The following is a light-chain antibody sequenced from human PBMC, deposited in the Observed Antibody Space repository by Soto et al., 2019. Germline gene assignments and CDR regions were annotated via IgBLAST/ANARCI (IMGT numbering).Light chain of an antibody. Sequence: EIVLTQSPGTLSLSPGERATLSCRASQSVSSSYLAWYQQKPGQAPRLLIHDASSRATGIPDRFSGSGSGTDFSLTISRLEPEDFAVYYCQQYCSSTWKFGKKTKVDIK. CDR2: DAS. J-gene: IGKJ1*01. CDR1: QSVSSSY. V-gene: IGKV3-20*01. CDR3: QQYCSSTWK.